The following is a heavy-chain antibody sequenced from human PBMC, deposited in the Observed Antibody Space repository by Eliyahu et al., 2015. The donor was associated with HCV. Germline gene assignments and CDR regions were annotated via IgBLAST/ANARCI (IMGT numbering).Heavy chain of an antibody. J-gene: IGHJ4*02. Sequence: EVQLVESGGGLVQPGRSLRLSCAASGFTFDDYAMHWVRQAPGKGLEWVSGISWNSGSIGYADSVKGRFTISRDNAKNSLYLQMNSLRAEDTALYYCARDSGYDLSFDYWGQGTLVTVSS. CDR3: ARDSGYDLSFDY. V-gene: IGHV3-9*01. CDR1: GFTFDDYA. CDR2: ISWNSGSI. D-gene: IGHD5-12*01.